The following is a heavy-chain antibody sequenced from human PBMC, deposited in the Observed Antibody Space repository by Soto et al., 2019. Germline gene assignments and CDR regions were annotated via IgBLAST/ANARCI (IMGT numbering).Heavy chain of an antibody. V-gene: IGHV3-74*01. CDR1: GLSFRNYW. Sequence: EMQLVESGGGLVQPGGSLRLSCVASGLSFRNYWVHWVRQAPGKGLEWVSRINTDGTYTSNADPVKGRFTISRDNAKNTLYLQMNSLRGEETAVYFCAGFGYDWNGWDWGPGTLVTVSS. CDR3: AGFGYDWNGWD. D-gene: IGHD1-20*01. CDR2: INTDGTYT. J-gene: IGHJ4*02.